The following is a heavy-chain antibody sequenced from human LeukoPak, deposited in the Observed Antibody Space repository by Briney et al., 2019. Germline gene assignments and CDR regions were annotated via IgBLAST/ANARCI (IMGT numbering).Heavy chain of an antibody. CDR3: ARLKEGSGWPDYFDY. V-gene: IGHV4-59*08. D-gene: IGHD6-19*01. J-gene: IGHJ4*02. CDR1: GDSISRYY. CDR2: IYYSGST. Sequence: SETLSLTCTVSGDSISRYYWSWIRQPPGKGLEWIGYIYYSGSTNYNPSLKSRVTISVDTSKNQFSLKLSSVTAADTAVYYCARLKEGSGWPDYFDYWGQGTLVTVSS.